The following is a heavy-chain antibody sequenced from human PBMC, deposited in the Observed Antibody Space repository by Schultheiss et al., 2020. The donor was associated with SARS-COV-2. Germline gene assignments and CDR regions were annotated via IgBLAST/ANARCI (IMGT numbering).Heavy chain of an antibody. D-gene: IGHD3-16*01. CDR1: GFTFSSYA. CDR3: ARWGNSKILDH. J-gene: IGHJ4*02. CDR2: ISGSGGST. V-gene: IGHV3-23*01. Sequence: GESLKISCAASGFTFSSYAMSWVRQAPGKGLEWVSAISGSGGSTYYADSVKGRFTISRDNSKNTLYLQMDSLRAEDTAVYYCARWGNSKILDHWGQGTLVTVSS.